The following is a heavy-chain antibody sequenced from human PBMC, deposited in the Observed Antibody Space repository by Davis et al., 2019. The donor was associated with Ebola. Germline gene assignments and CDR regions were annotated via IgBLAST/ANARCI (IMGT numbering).Heavy chain of an antibody. D-gene: IGHD4-17*01. CDR2: INHGGST. CDR3: ARGPAIDYGDYGVDY. CDR1: GGSFNGYY. V-gene: IGHV4-34*01. Sequence: SETLSLTCAVYGGSFNGYYWSWIRQPPGKGLEWIGEINHGGSTNYNPSLKSRVTISVDTSKNQFSLKLSSVTAADTAVYYCARGPAIDYGDYGVDYWGQGTLVTVSS. J-gene: IGHJ4*02.